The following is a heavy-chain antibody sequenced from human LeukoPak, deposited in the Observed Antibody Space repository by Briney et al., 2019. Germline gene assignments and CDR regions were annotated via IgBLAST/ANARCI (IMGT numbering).Heavy chain of an antibody. V-gene: IGHV4-59*12. CDR1: GGSMSPYH. CDR3: ASGVGGGVVPAAYFDY. Sequence: SEALSLTCTVSGGSMSPYHWGWIRQPPGKGLEWTGYIYYSGSTNYNPSLKSRVTISVDTSKNQFSLKLSSVTAADTAVYYCASGVGGGVVPAAYFDYWGQGTLVTVSS. J-gene: IGHJ4*02. CDR2: IYYSGST. D-gene: IGHD2-2*01.